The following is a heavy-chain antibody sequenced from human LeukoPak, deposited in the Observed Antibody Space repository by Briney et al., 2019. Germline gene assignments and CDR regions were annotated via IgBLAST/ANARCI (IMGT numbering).Heavy chain of an antibody. CDR2: IYTSGST. D-gene: IGHD6-19*01. CDR1: GGSISSYY. CDR3: ARVADHSSGWYGYAFDI. V-gene: IGHV4-4*07. J-gene: IGHJ3*02. Sequence: PSETLSLTCTVSGGSISSYYWSWIRQPPGKGLEWIGRIYTSGSTNYNPSLKSRVTMSVDTSKNQFSLKLSSVTAADTAVYYCARVADHSSGWYGYAFDIWGQGKLVTVSS.